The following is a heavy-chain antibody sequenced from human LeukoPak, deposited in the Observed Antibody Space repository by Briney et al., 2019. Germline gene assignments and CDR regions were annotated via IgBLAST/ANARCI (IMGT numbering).Heavy chain of an antibody. CDR3: ARDPYYYDSSGYHNWFDP. CDR1: GGTFSSYT. CDR2: IVPILGIA. Sequence: SVKVSCKASGGTFSSYTISWVRQAPGHGLEWMGRIVPILGIANYAQKFQGRVTITADKSTSTAYMELSSLRSEDTAVYYCARDPYYYDSSGYHNWFDPWGQGTLVTVSS. D-gene: IGHD3-22*01. J-gene: IGHJ5*02. V-gene: IGHV1-69*04.